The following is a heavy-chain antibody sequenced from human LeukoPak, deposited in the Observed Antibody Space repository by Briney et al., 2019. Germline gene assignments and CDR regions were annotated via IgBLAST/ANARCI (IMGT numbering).Heavy chain of an antibody. J-gene: IGHJ5*01. Sequence: SETLSLTCTVFRGSISGYSWSWIRQSPGGGLEWIGYIYYSGDTAYNPSPRSRVTMSVDTSKNQFSLQLRSMTTADTAVYYCVRGPYGASISKWFDSWGQGTQVIVSP. V-gene: IGHV4-59*01. CDR1: RGSISGYS. D-gene: IGHD4/OR15-4a*01. CDR2: IYYSGDT. CDR3: VRGPYGASISKWFDS.